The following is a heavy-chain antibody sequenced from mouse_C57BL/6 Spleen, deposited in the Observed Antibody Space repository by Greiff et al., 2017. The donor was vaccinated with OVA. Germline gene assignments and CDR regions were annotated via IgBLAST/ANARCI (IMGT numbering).Heavy chain of an antibody. CDR3: AREGGQLYYYAMDY. V-gene: IGHV1-82*01. CDR2: IYPGDGDT. Sequence: QVQLQQSGPELVKPGASVKISCKASGYAFSSSWMNWVKQRPGKGLEWIGRIYPGDGDTNYNGKFKGKATLTADKSSSTAYMQLSSLTSEDSAVYFCAREGGQLYYYAMDYWGQGTSVTVSS. D-gene: IGHD3-3*01. J-gene: IGHJ4*01. CDR1: GYAFSSSW.